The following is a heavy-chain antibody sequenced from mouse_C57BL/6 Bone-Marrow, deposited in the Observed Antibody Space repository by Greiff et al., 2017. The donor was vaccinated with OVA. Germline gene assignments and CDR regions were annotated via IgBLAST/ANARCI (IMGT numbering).Heavy chain of an antibody. CDR3: ASIYYDYDRFAY. CDR2: ISSGGSYT. Sequence: EVMLVESGGDLVKPGGSLKLSCAASGFTFSSYGMSWVRQTPDKRLEWVATISSGGSYTYYPDSVKGRFTISRDNAKNTLYLQMSSLKSEDTAMYYCASIYYDYDRFAYWGQGTLVTVSA. J-gene: IGHJ3*01. D-gene: IGHD2-4*01. V-gene: IGHV5-6*02. CDR1: GFTFSSYG.